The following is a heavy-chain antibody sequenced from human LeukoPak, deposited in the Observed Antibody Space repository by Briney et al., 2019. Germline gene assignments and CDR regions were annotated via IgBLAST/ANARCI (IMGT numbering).Heavy chain of an antibody. CDR2: ISSSGSTI. V-gene: IGHV3-48*03. CDR3: ARGRALYYYDSSGYYY. CDR1: GFTFSSYE. D-gene: IGHD3-22*01. J-gene: IGHJ4*02. Sequence: GGSLRFSCAASGFTFSSYEMNWVRQAPGKGLEWVSYISSSGSTIYYADSVKGRFTISRDNAKNSLYLQMNSLRAEDTAVYYCARGRALYYYDSSGYYYWGQGTLVTVSS.